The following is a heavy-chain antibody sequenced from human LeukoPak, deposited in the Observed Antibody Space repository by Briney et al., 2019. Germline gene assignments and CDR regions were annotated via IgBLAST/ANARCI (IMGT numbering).Heavy chain of an antibody. CDR3: ARDFELSH. D-gene: IGHD3-16*02. J-gene: IGHJ4*02. CDR1: GFTFSSYG. V-gene: IGHV3-33*01. CDR2: IWYDGSSK. Sequence: PGGSLRLSCAASGFTFSSYGMHWVRQAPGKGLEWAALIWYDGSSKHYADSVRGRFTISRDNSKNTLYLQMNSLRAEDTAVYYCARDFELSHWGQGTLVTVSS.